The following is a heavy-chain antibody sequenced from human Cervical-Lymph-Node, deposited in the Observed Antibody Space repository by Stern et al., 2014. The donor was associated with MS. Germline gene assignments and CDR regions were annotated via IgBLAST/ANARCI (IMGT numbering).Heavy chain of an antibody. CDR1: GGSISGFY. CDR3: ARDLRSDYSSSGFDY. D-gene: IGHD6-6*01. CDR2: ISASGST. Sequence: VQLVESGPGLVKPSETLSLACTVSGGSISGFYWSWIRQPAGKGLEWIGRISASGSTDQNPSLKSRVPMSVDPSRNQFSLKLRSVTAADTAVYYCARDLRSDYSSSGFDYWGQGTLVTVSS. V-gene: IGHV4-4*07. J-gene: IGHJ4*02.